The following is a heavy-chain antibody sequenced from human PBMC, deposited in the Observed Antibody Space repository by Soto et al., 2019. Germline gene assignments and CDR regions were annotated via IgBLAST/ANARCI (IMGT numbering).Heavy chain of an antibody. CDR3: ARGNESSSGGSLEV. D-gene: IGHD3-22*01. Sequence: GESLKISCKHSGFNFPTFWIAWVRQMPGKGLEWMGTIYPDDSDTRYSPSFQGQVTISADKSIQTAYLQWGSLKASDSALYFWARGNESSSGGSLEVWGQVTPVT. CDR2: IYPDDSDT. CDR1: GFNFPTFW. V-gene: IGHV5-51*01. J-gene: IGHJ6*01.